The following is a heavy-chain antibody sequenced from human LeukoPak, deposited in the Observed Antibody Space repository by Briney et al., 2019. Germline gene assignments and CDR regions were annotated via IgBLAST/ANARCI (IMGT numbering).Heavy chain of an antibody. V-gene: IGHV4-34*01. CDR3: ARAGHYDFWSGYYTGWFDP. D-gene: IGHD3-3*01. CDR1: GGSFSGYY. J-gene: IGHJ5*02. Sequence: SETLSLTCAAYGGSFSGYYWSWIRQPPGKGLEWIGEINHSGSTNYNPSLKSRVTISVDTSKNQFSLKLSSVTAADTAVYYCARAGHYDFWSGYYTGWFDPWGQGTLVTVSS. CDR2: INHSGST.